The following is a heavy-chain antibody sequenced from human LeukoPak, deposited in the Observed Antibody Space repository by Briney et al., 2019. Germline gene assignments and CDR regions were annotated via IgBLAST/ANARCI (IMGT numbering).Heavy chain of an antibody. CDR2: IYYSGST. CDR1: GGSISSGGYY. D-gene: IGHD4-17*01. Sequence: NPSETLSLTCTVSGGSISSGGYYWSWIRQHPGKGLEWIGYIYYSGSTYYNPSLKSRVTISVDTSKNQFSLKLSSVTAADTAVYYCAREERGTTVIDYWGQGTLVPSPQ. V-gene: IGHV4-31*03. CDR3: AREERGTTVIDY. J-gene: IGHJ4*02.